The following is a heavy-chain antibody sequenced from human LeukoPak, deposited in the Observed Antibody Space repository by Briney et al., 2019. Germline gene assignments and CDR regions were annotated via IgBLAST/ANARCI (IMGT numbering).Heavy chain of an antibody. CDR2: IYPGDSDT. V-gene: IGHV5-51*01. CDR1: GYSFTSYW. D-gene: IGHD3-22*01. CDR3: ARPVGEEYDSSGYYYFQH. J-gene: IGHJ1*01. Sequence: GEFLKISCKGSGYSFTSYWIGWVRQMPGKGLERMGIIYPGDSDTRYSPSFQGQVTISADKSISTAYLQWSSLKASDTAMYYCARPVGEEYDSSGYYYFQHWGQGTLVTVSS.